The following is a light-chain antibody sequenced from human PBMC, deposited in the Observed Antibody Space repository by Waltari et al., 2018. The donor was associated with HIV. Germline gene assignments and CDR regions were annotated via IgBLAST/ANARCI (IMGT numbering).Light chain of an antibody. CDR3: QQSYRT. CDR1: QSISSY. CDR2: AAS. Sequence: DIQMTQSPSSLSASVGDRVTITCQASQSISSYLNWYQQKPGKAPKLLIYAASSLQSGVPSRFSGSGSGTDFTLTISSLQPEDFATYYCQQSYRTFGQGTKVEIK. J-gene: IGKJ1*01. V-gene: IGKV1-39*01.